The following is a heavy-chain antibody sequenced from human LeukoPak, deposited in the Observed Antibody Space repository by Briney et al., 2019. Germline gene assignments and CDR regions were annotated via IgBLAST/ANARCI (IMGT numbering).Heavy chain of an antibody. D-gene: IGHD1-26*01. Sequence: GGSLRLSCAASGFTFSIYWMHWVRQAPGKGLVWVSRINSDGSSISYADSVKGRFTISRDNAKNSLYLQLNSLRAEDTAVYYCARDPYSGSYSDYYYYYMDVWGKGTTVTVSS. CDR1: GFTFSIYW. J-gene: IGHJ6*03. V-gene: IGHV3-74*01. CDR2: INSDGSSI. CDR3: ARDPYSGSYSDYYYYYMDV.